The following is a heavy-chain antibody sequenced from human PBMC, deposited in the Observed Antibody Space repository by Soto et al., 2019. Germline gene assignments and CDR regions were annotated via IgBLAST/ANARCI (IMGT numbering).Heavy chain of an antibody. V-gene: IGHV3-48*02. D-gene: IGHD5-12*01. Sequence: GGSLRLSCAASGFTFSSYSMNWVHQAPGKGLEWVSYISSSSSTIYYADSVKGRFTISRDNAKNSLYLQMNSLRDEDTAVYYCARDGGGVEMATIPHYFDYWGQGTLVTVSS. CDR2: ISSSSSTI. CDR3: ARDGGGVEMATIPHYFDY. J-gene: IGHJ4*02. CDR1: GFTFSSYS.